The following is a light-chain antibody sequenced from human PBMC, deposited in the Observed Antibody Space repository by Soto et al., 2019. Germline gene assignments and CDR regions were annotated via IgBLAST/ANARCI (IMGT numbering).Light chain of an antibody. CDR1: SSDVGGYNY. J-gene: IGLJ1*01. V-gene: IGLV2-14*01. CDR2: EVS. Sequence: QSVLTQPASVSGSPGQSITISCTGSSSDVGGYNYVSWYQQHPGKAPQLMIYEVSNRPSGVSNRFSGSKSGNTASLTISGLQTEDEADYYCSSYTSTSSNFVFGCGTKVIVL. CDR3: SSYTSTSSNFV.